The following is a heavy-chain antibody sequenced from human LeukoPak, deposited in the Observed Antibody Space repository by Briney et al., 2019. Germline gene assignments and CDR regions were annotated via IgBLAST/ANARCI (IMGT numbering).Heavy chain of an antibody. CDR1: GYSISSGYY. V-gene: IGHV4-38-2*02. Sequence: SETLSLTCTVSGYSISSGYYWGWIRQPPGKGLEWIGSIYHSGSTYYNPSLKSRVTISVDTSKNQFSLKLSSVTAADTAVYYCARVRATVTILGEYYYYYFDYWGQGTLVTVSS. CDR2: IYHSGST. J-gene: IGHJ4*02. D-gene: IGHD4-11*01. CDR3: ARVRATVTILGEYYYYYFDY.